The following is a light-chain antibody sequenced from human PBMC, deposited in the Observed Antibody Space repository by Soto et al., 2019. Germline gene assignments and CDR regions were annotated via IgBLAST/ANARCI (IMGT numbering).Light chain of an antibody. CDR1: QSVSSSY. Sequence: EIVLTQSPGTLSLSPGERATLSCRASQSVSSSYLAWYQQKPGQAPRLLIYGASSRATGIPDRFSGSGSGTDFTLTISRLEPEDVAVYYCQQYGSSLYTFGQGTKLEIE. CDR3: QQYGSSLYT. J-gene: IGKJ2*01. CDR2: GAS. V-gene: IGKV3-20*01.